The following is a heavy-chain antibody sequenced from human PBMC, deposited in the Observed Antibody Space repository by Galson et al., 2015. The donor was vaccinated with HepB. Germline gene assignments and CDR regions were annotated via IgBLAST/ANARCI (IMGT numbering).Heavy chain of an antibody. CDR2: ISAYNGNT. Sequence: SVKVSCKASGYTFTSYGISWVRQAPGQGLEWMGWISAYNGNTNYAQKFQDRVSMTTDASTSTAYMELRTLSSDDTAVYYCARGVDNSGWPWVDGFKIWGQGTMVTVSS. J-gene: IGHJ3*02. CDR1: GYTFTSYG. D-gene: IGHD6-25*01. V-gene: IGHV1-18*01. CDR3: ARGVDNSGWPWVDGFKI.